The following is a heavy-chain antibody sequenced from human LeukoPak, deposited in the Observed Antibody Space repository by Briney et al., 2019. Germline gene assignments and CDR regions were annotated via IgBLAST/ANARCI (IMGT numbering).Heavy chain of an antibody. CDR2: ISGSGGST. J-gene: IGHJ4*02. Sequence: GGSLRLSCAASRFTFSSYAMSWIRQAPGKGLESVSAISGSGGSTYYADSVKGRFTISRDNSKNTLYLQMNSLRAEDTAVYYCASGYYDFWSGYYPIDYWGQGTLVTVSS. CDR1: RFTFSSYA. V-gene: IGHV3-23*01. D-gene: IGHD3-3*01. CDR3: ASGYYDFWSGYYPIDY.